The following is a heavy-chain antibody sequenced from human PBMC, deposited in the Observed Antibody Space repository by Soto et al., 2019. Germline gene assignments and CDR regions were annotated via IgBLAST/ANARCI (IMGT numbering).Heavy chain of an antibody. J-gene: IGHJ3*02. D-gene: IGHD3-22*01. Sequence: GGSLRLSCAATGITLRNSWMTWVRQAPGRGLEWVANIKEDGSEKRYVDSVKGRFTISRDNAKNSLYLQMNSLSAEDTAVYYCARDPYDSGGYAAFDIWGRGKMVTGSS. V-gene: IGHV3-7*04. CDR2: IKEDGSEK. CDR3: ARDPYDSGGYAAFDI. CDR1: GITLRNSW.